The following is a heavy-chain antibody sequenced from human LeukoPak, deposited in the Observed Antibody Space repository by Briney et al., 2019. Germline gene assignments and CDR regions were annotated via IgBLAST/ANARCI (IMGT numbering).Heavy chain of an antibody. J-gene: IGHJ4*02. V-gene: IGHV1-46*01. D-gene: IGHD3-22*01. CDR2: INPSGGST. Sequence: ASVKVSCKASGYTFTSYYMHWVRQAPGQGREWMGIINPSGGSTSYAQKFQGRVTMARDMSTSTVYMELSSLRSEDTAVYYCARDFVTYYYNSSGYSIWGQGTLVTVSS. CDR3: ARDFVTYYYNSSGYSI. CDR1: GYTFTSYY.